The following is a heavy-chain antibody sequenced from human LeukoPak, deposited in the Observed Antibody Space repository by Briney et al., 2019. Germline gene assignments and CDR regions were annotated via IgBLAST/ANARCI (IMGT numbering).Heavy chain of an antibody. J-gene: IGHJ4*02. V-gene: IGHV1-69*06. CDR3: ARAGDGYKPYYFDY. D-gene: IGHD5-24*01. CDR2: IIPIFGTA. Sequence: AAVKVSCKASGGTFSSYAISWVRQAPGQGLEWMGGIIPIFGTANYAQKFQGRVTITADKSTSTAYMELSSLRSEDTAVYYCARAGDGYKPYYFDYWGQGTLVTVSS. CDR1: GGTFSSYA.